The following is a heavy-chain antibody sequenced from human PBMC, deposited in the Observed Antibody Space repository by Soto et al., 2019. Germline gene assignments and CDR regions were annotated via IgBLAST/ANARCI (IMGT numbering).Heavy chain of an antibody. CDR3: ARNGDSSDYRGWFCS. J-gene: IGHJ5*01. Sequence: EVQLVESGGGLVQPGGSLRLSCAASGFTVSSNYMSWVRQAPGKGLERVSVIYSGGTTYYADSVKGRFTISRDNSKNTLYLQMNSLRAEEKAVYYCARNGDSSDYRGWFCSWGQGTRVTVSS. CDR1: GFTVSSNY. V-gene: IGHV3-66*01. CDR2: IYSGGTT. D-gene: IGHD3-22*01.